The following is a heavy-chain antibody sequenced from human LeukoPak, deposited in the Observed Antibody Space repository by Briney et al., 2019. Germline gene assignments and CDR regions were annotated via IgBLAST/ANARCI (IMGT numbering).Heavy chain of an antibody. J-gene: IGHJ4*02. CDR3: VRGKYSSGPDSFEY. D-gene: IGHD6-19*01. V-gene: IGHV3-21*06. CDR2: ISGSSNNI. CDR1: GFIFSSYS. Sequence: GGSLRLSCAASGFIFSSYSMNWVRQAPGKGLEWVSYISGSSNNIYYADSLKGRFTISRDRAKNSLYLQMNSLSADDTAVYYCVRGKYSSGPDSFEYWGQGTLVTVSS.